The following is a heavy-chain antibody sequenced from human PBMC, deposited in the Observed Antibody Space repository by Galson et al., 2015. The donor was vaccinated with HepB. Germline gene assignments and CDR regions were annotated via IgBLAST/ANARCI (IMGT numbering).Heavy chain of an antibody. D-gene: IGHD3-10*01. CDR1: GFTFSSYG. CDR2: IRYDGSNK. J-gene: IGHJ4*02. CDR3: AKGGMLDYGSGSSHPGFDY. V-gene: IGHV3-30*02. Sequence: SLRLSCAASGFTFSSYGMHWVRQAPGKGLEWVAFIRYDGSNKYYADSVKGRFTISRDNSKNTLYLQMNSLRAEDTAVYYCAKGGMLDYGSGSSHPGFDYWGQGTLVTVSS.